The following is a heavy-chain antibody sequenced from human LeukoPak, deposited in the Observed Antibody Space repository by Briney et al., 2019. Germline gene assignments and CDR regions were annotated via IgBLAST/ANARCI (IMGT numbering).Heavy chain of an antibody. V-gene: IGHV4-39*07. D-gene: IGHD5-18*01. CDR1: GGSISSSSYY. Sequence: SETLSLTCTVSGGSISSSSYYWGWIRQPPGKGLEWIGSIYYSGSTYYNPSLKSRVTISVDTSKNQFSLKLSSVTAAVTAVYYCARVVTAPPYYYYYYMDVWGKGTTVTVSS. J-gene: IGHJ6*03. CDR3: ARVVTAPPYYYYYYMDV. CDR2: IYYSGST.